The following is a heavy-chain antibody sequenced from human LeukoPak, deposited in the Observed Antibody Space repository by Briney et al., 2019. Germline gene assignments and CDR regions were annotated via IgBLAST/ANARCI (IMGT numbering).Heavy chain of an antibody. CDR2: INHSGST. D-gene: IGHD3-10*01. Sequence: PSETLSLTCAVYGGSFSGYYWSWIRQPPGKGLEWIGEINHSGSTNYNPSLKSRVTISVDTSKNQFSLKLSSVTAADTAVYYCARRGVRGVISDYYYYMDVWGKGTTVTISS. CDR3: ARRGVRGVISDYYYYMDV. J-gene: IGHJ6*03. CDR1: GGSFSGYY. V-gene: IGHV4-34*01.